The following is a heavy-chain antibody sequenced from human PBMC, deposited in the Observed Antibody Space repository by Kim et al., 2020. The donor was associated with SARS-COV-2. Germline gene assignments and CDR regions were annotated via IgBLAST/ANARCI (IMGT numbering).Heavy chain of an antibody. CDR2: ISWNSGSI. Sequence: GGSLRLSCAASGFTFGDYAMHWVRQAPGKGLEWVSGISWNSGSIGYADSVKGRFTISRDNAKNSLYLQMNSLRAEDTALYYCAKDTTGWVVPDAFDIWGQGTMVTVSS. CDR1: GFTFGDYA. D-gene: IGHD2-2*01. V-gene: IGHV3-9*01. CDR3: AKDTTGWVVPDAFDI. J-gene: IGHJ3*02.